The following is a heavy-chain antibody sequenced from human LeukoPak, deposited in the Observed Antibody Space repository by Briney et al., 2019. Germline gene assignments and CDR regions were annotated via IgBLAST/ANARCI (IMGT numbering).Heavy chain of an antibody. CDR1: GYTFTTYD. D-gene: IGHD3-22*01. Sequence: GASMKVSCKASGYTFTTYDITWVRQATGQGLEWMGWMNPNSGDTAYAQTFQGRVAMTRDTSISTAYMELSSLRSEDTAVYYCARGLGDYYDTSDFYYAVPAHWGQGTLVTVSS. CDR2: MNPNSGDT. V-gene: IGHV1-8*01. J-gene: IGHJ4*02. CDR3: ARGLGDYYDTSDFYYAVPAH.